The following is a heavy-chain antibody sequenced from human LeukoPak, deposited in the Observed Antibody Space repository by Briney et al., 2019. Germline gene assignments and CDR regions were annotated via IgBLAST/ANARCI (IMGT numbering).Heavy chain of an antibody. D-gene: IGHD3-9*01. Sequence: SETLSLTCTVSGGSISSYYWSWIRQPPGKGLEWIGYIYYSGSTNYNPSLKSRVTISVDTSKNQFSLKLSSVTAADTAVYYCVRQKAFDWLSLGAFDIWGQGTMVTVSS. CDR2: IYYSGST. CDR3: VRQKAFDWLSLGAFDI. J-gene: IGHJ3*02. V-gene: IGHV4-59*08. CDR1: GGSISSYY.